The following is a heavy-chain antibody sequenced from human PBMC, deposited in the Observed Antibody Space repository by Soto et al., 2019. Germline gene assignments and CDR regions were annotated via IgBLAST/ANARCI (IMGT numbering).Heavy chain of an antibody. D-gene: IGHD3-10*01. CDR3: ASNSGSGYRAFDS. J-gene: IGHJ4*02. Sequence: QVQLVQSGAEVKSAGSSVKVSCKASGDTFNFYSINWVRQAPGLGLEWVGRVNPILSMSNYAQRFQGRVTMTADKXTGTAYMELRSLRSEDTAIYYCASNSGSGYRAFDSWGQGALVTVSS. CDR2: VNPILSMS. CDR1: GDTFNFYS. V-gene: IGHV1-69*02.